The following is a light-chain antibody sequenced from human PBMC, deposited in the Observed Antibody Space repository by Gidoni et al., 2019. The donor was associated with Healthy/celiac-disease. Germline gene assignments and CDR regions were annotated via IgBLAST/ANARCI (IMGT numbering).Light chain of an antibody. J-gene: IGKJ4*01. CDR2: DAS. CDR1: QSVSSY. Sequence: EMVLTQSPATLSLSPGERATLSCRASQSVSSYLAWYQQKPGQAPRLLLYDASNRATGIPARFSGSGSGTAFPLTISSLEPEDFAVYYCPQRSNWPQLTFGGGTKVEIK. CDR3: PQRSNWPQLT. V-gene: IGKV3-11*01.